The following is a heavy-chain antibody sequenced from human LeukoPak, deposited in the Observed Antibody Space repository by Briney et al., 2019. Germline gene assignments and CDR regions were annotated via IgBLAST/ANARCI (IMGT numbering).Heavy chain of an antibody. Sequence: GGSLRLSCAASGFTFSSYAMSWVRQAPGKGLEWVSGISGSGGSTYYADSVKGRFTISRDNSENTLYLQVSSLRAEDTAMYYCAKRDRPCSGDCSAPYYFDYWGQGTLVTVSS. V-gene: IGHV3-23*01. CDR2: ISGSGGST. CDR3: AKRDRPCSGDCSAPYYFDY. D-gene: IGHD2-21*02. J-gene: IGHJ4*02. CDR1: GFTFSSYA.